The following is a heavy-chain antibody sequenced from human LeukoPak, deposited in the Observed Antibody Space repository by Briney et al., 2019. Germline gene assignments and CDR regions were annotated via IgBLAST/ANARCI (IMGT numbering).Heavy chain of an antibody. V-gene: IGHV3-30*02. J-gene: IGHJ4*02. CDR3: AEPAYCSSPSCRYFDY. CDR1: GFSFSAYA. CDR2: IRDDGSGE. Sequence: GGSLRLSCAASGFSFSAYAMHWVRQSPGKGLEWVAFIRDDGSGEYYGDSVKGRFTISGDNSKNTLYLQMNSLRAEDTAVYYCAEPAYCSSPSCRYFDYWGQGTLVTVSS. D-gene: IGHD2-2*01.